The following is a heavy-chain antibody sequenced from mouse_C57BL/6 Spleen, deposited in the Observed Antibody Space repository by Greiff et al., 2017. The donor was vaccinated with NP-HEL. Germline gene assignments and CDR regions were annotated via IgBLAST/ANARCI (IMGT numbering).Heavy chain of an antibody. Sequence: VQLQQPGAELVKPGASVKLSCKASGYTFTSYWMHWVKQRPGQGLEWIGMIHPNSGSTNYNEKFKSKATLTVDKSSSTAYMQLSSLTSEDSAVYYCAREGDYYGSSYDDYWGQGTTLTVSS. CDR3: AREGDYYGSSYDDY. V-gene: IGHV1-64*01. CDR2: IHPNSGST. D-gene: IGHD1-1*01. J-gene: IGHJ2*01. CDR1: GYTFTSYW.